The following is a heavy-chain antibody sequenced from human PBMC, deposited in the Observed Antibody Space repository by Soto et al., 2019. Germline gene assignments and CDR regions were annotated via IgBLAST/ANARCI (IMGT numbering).Heavy chain of an antibody. V-gene: IGHV4-61*08. Sequence: PSETLSLTCTVSGGSISSGGYYWSWIRQPPGKGLEWIGYIYYSGSTNYNPSLKSRVTISVDTSKNQFSLKLSSVTAADTAVYYCARELDLLWFGDNHAWFDPWGQGTLVTVSS. CDR3: ARELDLLWFGDNHAWFDP. CDR1: GGSISSGGYY. D-gene: IGHD3-10*01. J-gene: IGHJ5*02. CDR2: IYYSGST.